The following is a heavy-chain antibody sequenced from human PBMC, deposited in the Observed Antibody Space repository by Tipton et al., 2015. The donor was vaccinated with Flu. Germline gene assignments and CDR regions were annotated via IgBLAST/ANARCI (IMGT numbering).Heavy chain of an antibody. CDR1: GFTFDDYA. Sequence: SLRLSCAASGFTFDDYAMHWVRQAPGKGLEWVSGISWNSGSIGYADSVKGRFTISRDNAKNSLYLQMNSLRAEDTALYYCAKDMGNNWIPGDYWGQGTLVTVSS. D-gene: IGHD1-20*01. CDR3: AKDMGNNWIPGDY. CDR2: ISWNSGSI. V-gene: IGHV3-9*01. J-gene: IGHJ4*02.